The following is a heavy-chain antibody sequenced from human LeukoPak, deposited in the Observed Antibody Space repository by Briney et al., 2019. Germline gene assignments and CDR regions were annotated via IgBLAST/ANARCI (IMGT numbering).Heavy chain of an antibody. CDR1: GGTFSSYA. D-gene: IGHD6-6*01. CDR3: ASTYSSSSYYYYMDV. V-gene: IGHV1-69*05. Sequence: SVKVSCKASGGTFSSYAISWVRHAPGQGLEWMGGIIPIFGTANYAQKFQGRVTITTDESTSTAYMELSSLRSEDTAVYYCASTYSSSSYYYYMDVWGKGTTVTVSS. J-gene: IGHJ6*03. CDR2: IIPIFGTA.